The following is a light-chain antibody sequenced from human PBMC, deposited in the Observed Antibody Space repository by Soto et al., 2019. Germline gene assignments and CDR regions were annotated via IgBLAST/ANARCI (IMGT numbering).Light chain of an antibody. V-gene: IGKV3-20*01. CDR1: QSVSSSY. Sequence: EIVLTQSPGTLSLSPGERATLSCRASQSVSSSYLAWYQQKPGQAHRLLIYGASSRAPGIPDRFSGSGSGTDFTLAISRLEPEDFAVYYCQQYGRSPFTFGPGPKVDIK. CDR3: QQYGRSPFT. CDR2: GAS. J-gene: IGKJ3*01.